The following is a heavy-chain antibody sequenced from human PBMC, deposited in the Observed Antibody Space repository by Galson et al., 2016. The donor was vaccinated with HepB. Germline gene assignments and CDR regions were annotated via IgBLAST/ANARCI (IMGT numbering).Heavy chain of an antibody. CDR1: GFVFSNYG. CDR2: LSYNGLNQ. Sequence: SLRLSCAASGFVFSNYGMHWVRQAPGKGLEWVAGLSYNGLNQHYPDSLMGRFTVSRDNSKSIMYLQMDSLRHDDTAVYYCTKQVAEGGLGDTWGQGTVVTVSS. CDR3: TKQVAEGGLGDT. V-gene: IGHV3-30*18. J-gene: IGHJ5*02. D-gene: IGHD2-15*01.